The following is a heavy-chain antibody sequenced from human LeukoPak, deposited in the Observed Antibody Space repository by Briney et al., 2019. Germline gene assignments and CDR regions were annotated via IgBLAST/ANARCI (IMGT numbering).Heavy chain of an antibody. J-gene: IGHJ4*02. CDR2: ISSSSSYI. CDR1: GFTFSSYS. D-gene: IGHD5-24*01. V-gene: IGHV3-21*01. Sequence: GGSLRLSCAASGFTFSSYSMNWVRQAPGKGLEWVSSISSSSSYIYYADSVKGRFTISRDNAKNSLYLQMNSLRAEDTAVYYCAKEDGYNYMVNSWGQGTLVTVSS. CDR3: AKEDGYNYMVNS.